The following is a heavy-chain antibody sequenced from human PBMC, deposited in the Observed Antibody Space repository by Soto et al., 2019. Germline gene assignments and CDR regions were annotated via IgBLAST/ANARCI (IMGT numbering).Heavy chain of an antibody. CDR2: ISSSSSYI. V-gene: IGHV3-21*01. Sequence: GGSLRLSCAASGFTFSSHSMNWVRQAPGKGLEWVSSISSSSSYIYYADSVKGRFTISRDNAKNSLYLQMNSLRAEDTAVYYCATDRPDTSIVVVVGNAFDIWGQGTMVTVSS. CDR3: ATDRPDTSIVVVVGNAFDI. D-gene: IGHD2-15*01. J-gene: IGHJ3*02. CDR1: GFTFSSHS.